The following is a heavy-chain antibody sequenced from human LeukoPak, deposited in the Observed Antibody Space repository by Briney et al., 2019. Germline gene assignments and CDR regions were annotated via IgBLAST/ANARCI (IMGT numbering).Heavy chain of an antibody. J-gene: IGHJ4*02. CDR1: GYIFTSYN. CDR3: ARFAVHRRITVAGQFGLDY. D-gene: IGHD6-19*01. CDR2: INPSGGST. Sequence: ASVTVSFTASGYIFTSYNIYWVRQAPGQGLEWMGLINPSGGSTNYAQKFQGRVTMTRDTATSTVYMELSSLRSEDTAVYYCARFAVHRRITVAGQFGLDYWGQGTLVSVSS. V-gene: IGHV1-46*01.